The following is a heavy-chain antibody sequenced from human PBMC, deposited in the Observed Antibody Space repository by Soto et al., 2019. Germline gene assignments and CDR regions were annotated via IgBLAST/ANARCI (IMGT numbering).Heavy chain of an antibody. D-gene: IGHD3-16*01. V-gene: IGHV2-5*01. J-gene: IGHJ4*02. CDR3: AHRGGATVGLYYFDY. CDR2: IYWHDDK. Sequence: SGPTLVNPTHTRTLTCTFSGFSLSTIGVGVSWIRQPPGKALEWLALIYWHDDKRYSPSLKSRLSITKDTSKNQVVLTMTDMDPVDTATYYCAHRGGATVGLYYFDYWGQGALVTVSS. CDR1: GFSLSTIGVG.